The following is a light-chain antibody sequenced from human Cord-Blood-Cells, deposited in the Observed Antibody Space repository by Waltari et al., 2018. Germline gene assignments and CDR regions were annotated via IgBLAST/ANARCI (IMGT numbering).Light chain of an antibody. CDR3: QQSYSTLLT. Sequence: DIQMTQSPSSLSASVGERVTITCRASQSISSYLNWYQQKPGKAPKLLIYAASSLQSGVPSRFSGSGSGTDFTLTISSLQPEDFATYYCQQSYSTLLTFGRGTKVEIK. CDR1: QSISSY. J-gene: IGKJ4*01. CDR2: AAS. V-gene: IGKV1-39*01.